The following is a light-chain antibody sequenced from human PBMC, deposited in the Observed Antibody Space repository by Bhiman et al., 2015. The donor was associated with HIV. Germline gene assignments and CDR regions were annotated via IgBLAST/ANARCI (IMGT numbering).Light chain of an antibody. CDR1: NFGTKS. J-gene: IGLJ1*01. CDR3: QAWDSSTEV. V-gene: IGLV3-21*01. Sequence: SYELTQPPSVSVASGKTAQITCGGPNFGTKSVHWYQQRPGQAPVLVISFDSDRPSGIPERFSGSTSGNTATLTISRVGAGDEADYYCQAWDSSTEVFGTGTKVTVL. CDR2: FDS.